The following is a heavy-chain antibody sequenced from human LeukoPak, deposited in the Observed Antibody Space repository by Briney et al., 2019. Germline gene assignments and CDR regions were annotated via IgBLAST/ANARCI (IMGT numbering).Heavy chain of an antibody. V-gene: IGHV3-33*06. D-gene: IGHD2-15*01. CDR1: GFTFSSYG. Sequence: QPGRPLLLSCAASGFTFSSYGMHWARHAPGKGLEWVAVIWYDGSNKYYADSVKGRFTISSDNSKNALYLQMNSLRAEDTAVYYCAKDAHEDGPINWGQGTLVTVSS. CDR3: AKDAHEDGPIN. CDR2: IWYDGSNK. J-gene: IGHJ4*02.